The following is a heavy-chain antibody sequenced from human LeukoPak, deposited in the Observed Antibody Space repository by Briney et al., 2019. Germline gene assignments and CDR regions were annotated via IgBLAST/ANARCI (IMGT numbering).Heavy chain of an antibody. CDR2: IIPIFGTA. J-gene: IGHJ4*02. V-gene: IGHV1-69*13. Sequence: ASVKVSCKASGGTFSSYAISWVRQAPGQGLEWMGGIIPIFGTANYAQKFQGRVTITADESTSTAYMELSSLRSEDTAVYYCAREHERASSWYDYWGQGTLVTVSS. CDR1: GGTFSSYA. CDR3: AREHERASSWYDY. D-gene: IGHD6-13*01.